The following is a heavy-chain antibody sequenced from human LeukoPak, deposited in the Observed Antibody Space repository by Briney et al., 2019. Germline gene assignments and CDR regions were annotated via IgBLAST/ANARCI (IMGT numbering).Heavy chain of an antibody. D-gene: IGHD5-18*01. Sequence: ASVKVSCKVSGYSLSEVSMHWVRQAPGQGLEWMGGYDPAHSDTFYAQEFQGRFTMTEDTSTNTAYMELSSLTSEDTAVYYCATPTMRGPSYGYVRLLNWGQGSLVTVSS. CDR2: YDPAHSDT. J-gene: IGHJ4*02. CDR1: GYSLSEVS. V-gene: IGHV1-24*01. CDR3: ATPTMRGPSYGYVRLLN.